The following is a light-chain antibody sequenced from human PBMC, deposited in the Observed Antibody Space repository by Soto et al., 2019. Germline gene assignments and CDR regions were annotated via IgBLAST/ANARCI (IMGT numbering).Light chain of an antibody. J-gene: IGLJ1*01. CDR3: SSYAGSNNYV. CDR1: SGDVGGYNY. CDR2: EVS. Sequence: QSVLTQPPSASGSPGQSVTISCTGTSGDVGGYNYVSWYQQHPGKAPKLMIYEVSERPSGVPDRFSGSKSGNTASLTVSGLQAEDEADYYCSSYAGSNNYVFGTGTQLTVL. V-gene: IGLV2-8*01.